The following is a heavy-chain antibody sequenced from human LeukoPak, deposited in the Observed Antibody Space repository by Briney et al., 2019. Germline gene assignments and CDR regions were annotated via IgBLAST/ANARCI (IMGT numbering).Heavy chain of an antibody. CDR2: IWYDGSNK. D-gene: IGHD3-10*01. CDR1: GFTFSSYG. Sequence: GRSLRLSYAASGFTFSSYGMHWVRQAPGKGLEWVAVIWYDGSNKYYADSVKGRFTISRDNSKNTLYLQMNSLRAEDTAVYYCARGRDYGSGIEDVWGQGTTVTVSS. J-gene: IGHJ6*02. V-gene: IGHV3-33*01. CDR3: ARGRDYGSGIEDV.